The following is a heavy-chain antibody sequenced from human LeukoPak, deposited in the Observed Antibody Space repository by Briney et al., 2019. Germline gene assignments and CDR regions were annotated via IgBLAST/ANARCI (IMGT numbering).Heavy chain of an antibody. CDR3: AKDQTYSSGSFY. V-gene: IGHV3-23*01. Sequence: GGSLRLSCAASGFTFSDYAMSWVRQAPGTGLEWVSTISGSGGSTYDADSVQGRFTISRDNSKNTLYLQLNSLRAEDTAVYYCAKDQTYSSGSFYWGQGTLVTVSS. J-gene: IGHJ4*02. CDR1: GFTFSDYA. D-gene: IGHD6-19*01. CDR2: ISGSGGST.